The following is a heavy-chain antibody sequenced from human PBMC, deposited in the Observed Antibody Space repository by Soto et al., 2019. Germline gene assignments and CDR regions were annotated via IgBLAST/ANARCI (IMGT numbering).Heavy chain of an antibody. CDR1: GFTVSSNY. J-gene: IGHJ6*02. Sequence: PGGSLRLSCAASGFTVSSNYMSWVRQAPGKGLEWVSVIYSGGSTYYADSVKGRFTISRDNSKNTLYLQMNSLRAEDTAVYYCARDFYGALRGGMDVWGQGTTVTVSS. D-gene: IGHD4-17*01. CDR3: ARDFYGALRGGMDV. V-gene: IGHV3-66*01. CDR2: IYSGGST.